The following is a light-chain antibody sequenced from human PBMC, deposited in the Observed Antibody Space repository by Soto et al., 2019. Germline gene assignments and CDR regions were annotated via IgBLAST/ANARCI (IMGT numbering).Light chain of an antibody. J-gene: IGKJ1*01. V-gene: IGKV4-1*01. CDR1: QSVLYSSTNEDY. Sequence: DIVLTQSPDSLAVSLGGRATINCKSSQSVLYSSTNEDYLAWYQQRPGQPPKLLIYWASTRQSGVPDRFSGSGSGTDFNLTISSLQAADVAVYHCHQYFTLPRTFGQGTRVEI. CDR2: WAS. CDR3: HQYFTLPRT.